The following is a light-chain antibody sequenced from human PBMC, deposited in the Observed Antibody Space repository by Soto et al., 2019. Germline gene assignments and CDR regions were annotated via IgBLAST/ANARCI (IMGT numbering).Light chain of an antibody. CDR3: QQYGYWPRT. V-gene: IGKV3-15*01. J-gene: IGKJ1*01. Sequence: EIVMTQSPPTMSVSPGEGATLACRASQSLTSNLAWYQQKPGLAPRLLIYDVSTRATGIPARFSGSGSGTEFTLTISGLQSDDSAVYYCQQYGYWPRTFGQGTKVEI. CDR1: QSLTSN. CDR2: DVS.